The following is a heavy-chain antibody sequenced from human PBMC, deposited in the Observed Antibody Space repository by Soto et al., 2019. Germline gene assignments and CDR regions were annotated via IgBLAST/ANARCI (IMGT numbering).Heavy chain of an antibody. D-gene: IGHD2-8*01. CDR1: GYRFSSYW. V-gene: IGHV5-51*01. CDR3: ARQGSNGAYYYYGMDV. J-gene: IGHJ6*02. Sequence: GESLKISCQGSGYRFSSYWIAWVRQMPGKGLEWMGIIYPGDSDTIYSPSFQGQVTFSVDKSTSTAYLQWSSLKASDAAMYYCARQGSNGAYYYYGMDVWGQGTTVTVSS. CDR2: IYPGDSDT.